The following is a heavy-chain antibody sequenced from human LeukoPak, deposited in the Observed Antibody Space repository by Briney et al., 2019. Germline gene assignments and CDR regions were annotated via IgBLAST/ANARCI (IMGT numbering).Heavy chain of an antibody. CDR2: IYYSGST. J-gene: IGHJ5*02. CDR1: GGSISSYY. D-gene: IGHD3-3*01. CDR3: ARGVLDYDFWSGYAIHNWFDP. V-gene: IGHV4-59*01. Sequence: SETLSLTCTVSGGSISSYYWSWIRQPPGKGLEWIGYIYYSGSTNYNPSLKSRVTISVDTSKNQFSLKLSSVTAADTAVYHCARGVLDYDFWSGYAIHNWFDPWGQGTLVAVSS.